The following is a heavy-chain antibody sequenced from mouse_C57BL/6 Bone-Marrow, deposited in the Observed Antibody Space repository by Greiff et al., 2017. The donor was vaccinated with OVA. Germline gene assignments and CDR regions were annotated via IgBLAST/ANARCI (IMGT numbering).Heavy chain of an antibody. J-gene: IGHJ1*03. D-gene: IGHD2-2*01. Sequence: DVMLVESGGGLVKPGGSLKLSCAASGFTFSSYAMSWVRQTPEKRLEWVATISDGGSYTYYPDNVKGRFTISRDNAKNNLYLQMSHLKSEDTAMYYCATSMVTTGWYFDVWGTGTTVTVSS. V-gene: IGHV5-4*03. CDR2: ISDGGSYT. CDR3: ATSMVTTGWYFDV. CDR1: GFTFSSYA.